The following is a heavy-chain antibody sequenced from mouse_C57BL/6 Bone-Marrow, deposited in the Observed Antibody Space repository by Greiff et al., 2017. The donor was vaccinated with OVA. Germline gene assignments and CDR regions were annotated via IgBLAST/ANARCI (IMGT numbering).Heavy chain of an antibody. V-gene: IGHV14-4*01. CDR1: GFNIKDDY. J-gene: IGHJ2*01. Sequence: VQLQQSGAELVRPGASVKLSCTASGFNIKDDYMHWVKQRPEQGLEWIGWIDPENGDTEYASKFQGKATITADPSSNTAYLQRSSLTSEDTAVYYCTMRGNYAFDYWGQGTTLTVSS. CDR3: TMRGNYAFDY. D-gene: IGHD2-1*01. CDR2: IDPENGDT.